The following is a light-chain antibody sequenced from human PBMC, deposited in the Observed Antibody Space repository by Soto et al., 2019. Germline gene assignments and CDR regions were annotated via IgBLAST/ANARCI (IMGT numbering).Light chain of an antibody. J-gene: IGLJ2*01. CDR3: ALWDDRLNMV. Sequence: QSVLTQPPSASGTPRQRVTLSCSGSSSNLGNNYVYWYQHVPGTAPKLLIYSNNQRPSGVPDRFSASKSGSSASLGISGLRSEDEADYYCALWDDRLNMVFGGGTKLTVL. CDR1: SSNLGNNY. V-gene: IGLV1-47*02. CDR2: SNN.